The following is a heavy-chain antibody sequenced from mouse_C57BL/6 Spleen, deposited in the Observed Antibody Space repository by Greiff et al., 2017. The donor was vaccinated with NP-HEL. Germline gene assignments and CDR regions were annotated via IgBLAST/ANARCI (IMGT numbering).Heavy chain of an antibody. Sequence: QVQLQQSGAELARPGASVKLSCKASGYTFTSYGISWVKQRTGQGLEWIGEIYPRSGNTYYNEKFKGKATLTADKSSSTAYMELRSLTSEDSAVYFCARLDYDYDGYYFDYWGQGTTLTVSS. V-gene: IGHV1-81*01. CDR1: GYTFTSYG. CDR3: ARLDYDYDGYYFDY. D-gene: IGHD2-4*01. J-gene: IGHJ2*01. CDR2: IYPRSGNT.